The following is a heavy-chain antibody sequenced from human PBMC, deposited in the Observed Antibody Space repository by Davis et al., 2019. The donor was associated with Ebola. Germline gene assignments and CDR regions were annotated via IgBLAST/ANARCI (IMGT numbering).Heavy chain of an antibody. CDR3: ARAGVYDPHTPWDV. V-gene: IGHV4-34*01. CDR2: INHSGST. Sequence: PSETLSLTCTVSGGSISSYYWSWIRQPPGKGLEWIGEINHSGSTNYNPSLKSRVTISVDTSKNQFSLKLSSVTAADTAVYYCARAGVYDPHTPWDVWGKGTTVTVSS. D-gene: IGHD3-3*01. CDR1: GGSISSYY. J-gene: IGHJ6*04.